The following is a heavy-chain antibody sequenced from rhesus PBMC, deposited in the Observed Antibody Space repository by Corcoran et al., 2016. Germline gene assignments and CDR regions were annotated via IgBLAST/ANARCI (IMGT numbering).Heavy chain of an antibody. CDR1: GGSLSDGYY. CDR2: IYGSSGST. J-gene: IGHJ4*01. D-gene: IGHD4-23*01. V-gene: IGHV4S7*01. CDR3: ARGPTVTYFDY. Sequence: QVQLQESGPGLVKPSETLSLPCAVSGGSLSDGYYWYWLRQPPGKGLEWIGKIYGSSGSTYYNPSLKSRVTISKDTSKNQFSLKLSSVTAADTAVYYCARGPTVTYFDYWGQGVLVTVSS.